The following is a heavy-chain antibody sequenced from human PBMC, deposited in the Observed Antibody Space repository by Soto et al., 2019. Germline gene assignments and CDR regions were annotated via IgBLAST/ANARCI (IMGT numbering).Heavy chain of an antibody. V-gene: IGHV3-30*03. J-gene: IGHJ4*02. CDR2: ISYDGGLQ. CDR1: GFTFSSYG. D-gene: IGHD5-18*01. Sequence: QAQLVESGGGVVQPGRSLRLSCAASGFTFSSYGMHWVRQAPGTGLEWVAVISYDGGLQHYADSVKGRFTISRDNSKNMVLLEKNSLRAEDTAVYYCVSDRGYGYASVPYSWGQGTLVSVSS. CDR3: VSDRGYGYASVPYS.